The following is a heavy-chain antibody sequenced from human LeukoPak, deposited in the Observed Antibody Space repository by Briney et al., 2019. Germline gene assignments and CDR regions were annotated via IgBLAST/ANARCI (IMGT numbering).Heavy chain of an antibody. D-gene: IGHD3-10*01. Sequence: GGSLRLSCAASGFTFSNYAMRWVRQAPGKGREWVSGISGRGDYTYYADSLKGRFTISGDNSKNTLYLQMNSLRAEDTALYYCAKDLTYYYGLGSSTNAFDIWGQGTMVTVSS. V-gene: IGHV3-23*01. CDR2: ISGRGDYT. CDR3: AKDLTYYYGLGSSTNAFDI. CDR1: GFTFSNYA. J-gene: IGHJ3*02.